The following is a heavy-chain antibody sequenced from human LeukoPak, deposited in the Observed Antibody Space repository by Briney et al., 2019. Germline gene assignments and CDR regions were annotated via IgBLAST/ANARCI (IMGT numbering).Heavy chain of an antibody. Sequence: GGSLRLSCAASGFTFSGSAMHWIRQASGKGLEWVAVISYDGSNKYYADSVKGRFTISRDNSKNTLYLQMNSLRAEDTAVYYCARDSSLRFLEWFYYMDVWGKGTTVTVSS. CDR3: ARDSSLRFLEWFYYMDV. CDR2: ISYDGSNK. CDR1: GFTFSGSA. J-gene: IGHJ6*03. D-gene: IGHD3-3*01. V-gene: IGHV3-30-3*01.